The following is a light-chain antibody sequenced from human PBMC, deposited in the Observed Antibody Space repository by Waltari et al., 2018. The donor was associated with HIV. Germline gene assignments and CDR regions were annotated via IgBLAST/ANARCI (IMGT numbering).Light chain of an antibody. CDR3: QQYYSSPRN. J-gene: IGKJ3*01. CDR1: QSVLFSSNNKNH. V-gene: IGKV4-1*01. Sequence: DIVMTQSPASLAVSLGERATINCKSSQSVLFSSNNKNHLAWYQQKPGQPPRLLIYWASTRESGVPDRFSGSGSGTDFTLTISSLQAEDVAVYYCQQYYSSPRNFGPGTKVDI. CDR2: WAS.